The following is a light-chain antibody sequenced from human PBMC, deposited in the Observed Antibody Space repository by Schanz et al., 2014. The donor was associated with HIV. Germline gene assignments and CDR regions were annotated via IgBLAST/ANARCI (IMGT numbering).Light chain of an antibody. CDR1: QSVSSN. J-gene: IGKJ4*01. CDR2: GAS. Sequence: EIVMTQSPATLSVSPGQRATLSCRASQSVSSNLAWYQQKPGQAPRLLIYGASTRATGIPARFSGSGSGTEFTLTISSLRSEDFAVYYCQHRSNWPLTFGGGTKVEIK. V-gene: IGKV3D-15*01. CDR3: QHRSNWPLT.